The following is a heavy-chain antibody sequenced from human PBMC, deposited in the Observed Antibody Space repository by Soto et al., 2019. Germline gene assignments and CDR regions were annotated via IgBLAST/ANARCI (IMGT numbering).Heavy chain of an antibody. CDR1: GGSVSNKTYY. CDR3: ARTTAVPNTLRSRYFFDY. Sequence: SETLSLTCSVSGGSVSNKTYYWSWIRQPPGKRLEWIGYVYYSGTTNYNPSLKSRVTISVDLSKNQFSLRLSPVTTADTALYYCARTTAVPNTLRSRYFFDYWGQGTLVTVSS. V-gene: IGHV4-61*01. CDR2: VYYSGTT. J-gene: IGHJ4*02. D-gene: IGHD4-17*01.